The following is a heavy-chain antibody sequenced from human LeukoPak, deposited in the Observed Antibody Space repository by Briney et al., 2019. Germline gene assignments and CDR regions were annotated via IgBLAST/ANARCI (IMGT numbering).Heavy chain of an antibody. CDR1: GGSISSGDYY. J-gene: IGHJ4*02. Sequence: SETLSLTCTVSGGSISSGDYYWSWIRQPPGKGLEWTGYIYYSGSTYYNPSLKSRVTISVDTSKNQFSLKLSSVTAADTAVYYCARVGNWWELDYWGQGTLVTVSS. CDR3: ARVGNWWELDY. CDR2: IYYSGST. D-gene: IGHD2-15*01. V-gene: IGHV4-30-4*08.